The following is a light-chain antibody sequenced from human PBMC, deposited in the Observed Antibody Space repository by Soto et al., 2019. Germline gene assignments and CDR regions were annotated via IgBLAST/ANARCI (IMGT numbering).Light chain of an antibody. J-gene: IGLJ1*01. Sequence: SVLTQPASVSGSPGQSITISCTGTSSDVGGYIYVSWYQQHPGKAPKLMIYDVSNRPSGVSNRFSGSKSGSTASLTISGLQDEDEADYYCSSYTSLSTLVFGTGTKVTVL. CDR3: SSYTSLSTLV. V-gene: IGLV2-14*01. CDR1: SSDVGGYIY. CDR2: DVS.